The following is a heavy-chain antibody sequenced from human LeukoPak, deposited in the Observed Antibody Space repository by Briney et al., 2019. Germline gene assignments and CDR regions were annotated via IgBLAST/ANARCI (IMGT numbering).Heavy chain of an antibody. CDR3: ARDYRKMKTYYDSSEGWWFDS. Sequence: PSETLSLTCTVSGGSMTRGSYYWSWIRQPAGKGLKWIGRIFTSGTSNYNPSLKSRATISVDTSKNQFSLKMTSVTAADTAVYFCARDYRKMKTYYDSSEGWWFDSWGQGILVAVSS. CDR1: GGSMTRGSYY. V-gene: IGHV4-61*02. J-gene: IGHJ5*01. D-gene: IGHD3-22*01. CDR2: IFTSGTS.